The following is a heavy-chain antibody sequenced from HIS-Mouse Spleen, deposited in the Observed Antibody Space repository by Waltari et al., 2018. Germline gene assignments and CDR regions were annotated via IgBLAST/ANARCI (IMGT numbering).Heavy chain of an antibody. J-gene: IGHJ4*02. V-gene: IGHV4-34*01. CDR3: ARGLGAARKETFDY. CDR2: INHSGST. CDR1: GGSFSGYY. D-gene: IGHD6-6*01. Sequence: QVQLQQWGAGLLKPSETLSLTCAVYGGSFSGYYWSWIRQPPGKGLEWIGEINHSGSTNYNPSLKSRVTISVDTSKNQFSLKLSSVTAADTAVYYCARGLGAARKETFDYWGQGTLVTVSS.